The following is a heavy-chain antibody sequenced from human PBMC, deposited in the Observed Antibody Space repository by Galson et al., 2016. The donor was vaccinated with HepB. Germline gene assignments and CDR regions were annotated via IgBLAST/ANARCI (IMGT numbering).Heavy chain of an antibody. D-gene: IGHD3-3*01. V-gene: IGHV4-61*08. Sequence: SETMSPTCTVSGVSVNTGDFFCSWIRQTPGKGLEWVGQINYRQDTNYNPSPKSRVTMSLDTSKNQVSLKLRFVTAADRAVYHCARGYDFWSAAMDVWGQGTTVTVPS. CDR3: ARGYDFWSAAMDV. J-gene: IGHJ6*02. CDR2: INYRQDT. CDR1: GVSVNTGDFF.